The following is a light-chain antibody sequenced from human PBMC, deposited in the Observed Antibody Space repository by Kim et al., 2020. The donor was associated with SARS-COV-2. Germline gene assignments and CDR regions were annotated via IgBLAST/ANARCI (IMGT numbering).Light chain of an antibody. CDR2: GAS. CDR3: QQYNDWPPRT. Sequence: PGERATVSCRASQSGSSDLAWYQQKPGQAPRLLIYGASTRAAGIPDRFSGSGSGTEFTLTIISLQSEDFAVYYCQQYNDWPPRTFGGGTKVDIK. CDR1: QSGSSD. J-gene: IGKJ4*01. V-gene: IGKV3-15*01.